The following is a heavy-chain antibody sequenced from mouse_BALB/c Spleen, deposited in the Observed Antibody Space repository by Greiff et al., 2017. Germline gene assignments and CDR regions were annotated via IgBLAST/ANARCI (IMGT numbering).Heavy chain of an antibody. CDR2: ISSGGST. D-gene: IGHD2-14*01. CDR1: GFTFSSYA. Sequence: EVKLMESGGGLVKPGGSLKLSCAASGFTFSSYAMSWVRQTPEKRLEWVASISSGGSTYYPDSVKGRFTISRDNARNILYLQMSSLRSEDTAMYYCAREDAYYRSDYWGQGTTLTVSS. CDR3: AREDAYYRSDY. V-gene: IGHV5-6-5*01. J-gene: IGHJ2*01.